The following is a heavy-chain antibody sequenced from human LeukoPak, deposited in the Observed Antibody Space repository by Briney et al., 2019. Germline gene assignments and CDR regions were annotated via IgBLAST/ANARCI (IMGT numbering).Heavy chain of an antibody. V-gene: IGHV3-23*01. CDR2: LGASGGGR. Sequence: PGGSLRLSCAASGFTFSDYYMSWIRQAPGRGLEWVSALGASGGGRHYTESVKGRFTISRDNSKNTLYLQMNSLRVDDTAVYYCAHLVALDWGATPGWGQGTLVTVAS. D-gene: IGHD2-8*02. CDR1: GFTFSDYY. CDR3: AHLVALDWGATPG. J-gene: IGHJ4*02.